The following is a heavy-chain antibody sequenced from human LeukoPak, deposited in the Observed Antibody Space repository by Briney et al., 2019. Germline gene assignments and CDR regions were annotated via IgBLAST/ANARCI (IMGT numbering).Heavy chain of an antibody. CDR2: ISAYNGNT. Sequence: ASVKVSCKASGYTFSSYGISWVRQAPGQGLEWMGWISAYNGNTNYAQKLQGRVTMTTDTSTSTACVELRSLRSDDTAVYYCARVGAIYQLLLKGYFDYWGQGTLVTVSS. CDR1: GYTFSSYG. V-gene: IGHV1-18*01. CDR3: ARVGAIYQLLLKGYFDY. D-gene: IGHD2-2*01. J-gene: IGHJ4*02.